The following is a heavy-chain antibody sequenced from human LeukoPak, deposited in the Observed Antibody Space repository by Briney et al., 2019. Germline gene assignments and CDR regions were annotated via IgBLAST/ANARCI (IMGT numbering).Heavy chain of an antibody. CDR1: GGTFSSYA. J-gene: IGHJ4*02. V-gene: IGHV1-69*13. CDR3: ARGRFPYDFWSGYYFDY. CDR2: IIPIFGTA. Sequence: GASVTVSCTASGGTFSSYAISWVRQAPGQGLEWMGGIIPIFGTANYAQKFQGRVTITADESMSTAYMELSSLRSEDTAVYYCARGRFPYDFWSGYYFDYWGQGTLVTVSS. D-gene: IGHD3-3*01.